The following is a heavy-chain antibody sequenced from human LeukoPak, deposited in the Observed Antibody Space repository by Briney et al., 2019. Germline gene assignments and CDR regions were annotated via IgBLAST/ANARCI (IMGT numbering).Heavy chain of an antibody. CDR2: IYYSGST. Sequence: SETLSLTCTVSGGSISSSSYYWGWIRQPPGKGLEWIGSIYYSGSTYYNPSLKSRVTISVDTSKNQFSVKLSSVTAADTAVYYCARGHRFLEWLLTRDCCYFDYWGQGTLVTVSS. CDR1: GGSISSSSYY. J-gene: IGHJ4*02. D-gene: IGHD3-3*01. V-gene: IGHV4-39*07. CDR3: ARGHRFLEWLLTRDCCYFDY.